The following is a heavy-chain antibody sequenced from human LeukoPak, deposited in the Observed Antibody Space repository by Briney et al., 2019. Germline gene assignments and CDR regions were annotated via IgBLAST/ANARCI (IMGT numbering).Heavy chain of an antibody. V-gene: IGHV4-59*01. Sequence: SETLSLTCTVSGGSISSYYWSWIRQPPGKGLEWIGYIYYSGSTNCNPSLKSRVTISVDTSKNQFSLKLSSVTAADTAVYYCARVATVTTQFDPWGQGTLVTVSS. J-gene: IGHJ5*02. CDR1: GGSISSYY. CDR3: ARVATVTTQFDP. CDR2: IYYSGST. D-gene: IGHD4-17*01.